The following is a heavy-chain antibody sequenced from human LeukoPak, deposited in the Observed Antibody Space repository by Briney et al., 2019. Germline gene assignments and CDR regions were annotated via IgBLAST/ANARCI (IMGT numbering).Heavy chain of an antibody. CDR2: IYYSGST. D-gene: IGHD2-21*02. CDR3: ARAPYRGGDCYSNWFDP. CDR1: GGSISSYY. Sequence: SETLSLTCTVSGGSISSYYWSWIRQPPGKGLEWIGYIYYSGSTNYNPSLKSRVTISVDTSKNQFSLKLSSVTAADTAVYYCARAPYRGGDCYSNWFDPWGRGTLVTVSS. J-gene: IGHJ5*02. V-gene: IGHV4-59*01.